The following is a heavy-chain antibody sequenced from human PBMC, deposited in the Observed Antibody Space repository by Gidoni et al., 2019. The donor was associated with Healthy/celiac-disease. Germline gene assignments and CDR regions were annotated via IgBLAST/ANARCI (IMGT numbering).Heavy chain of an antibody. CDR2: ISAYNGNT. D-gene: IGHD3-10*01. CDR1: GYTFTSYG. J-gene: IGHJ6*03. CDR3: ARDPYGSGSYYNGRMDV. V-gene: IGHV1-18*01. Sequence: QVQLVASGAEVKKPGASVKVYSKASGYTFTSYGISWVRQAPGQGLDWMGWISAYNGNTNYAQKLQGRVTMTTDTSTRTACMELRSLRSDDTAVYYCARDPYGSGSYYNGRMDVWGKGTTVTVSS.